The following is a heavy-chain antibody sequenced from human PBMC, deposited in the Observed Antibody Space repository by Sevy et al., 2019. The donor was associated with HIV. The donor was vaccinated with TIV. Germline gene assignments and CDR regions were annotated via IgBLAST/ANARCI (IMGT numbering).Heavy chain of an antibody. V-gene: IGHV3-64D*06. D-gene: IGHD6-6*01. CDR2: ISSNGGST. Sequence: GGSLRLSCSASGFTFSSYAMHWVRQAPGKGLEYVSAISSNGGSTYYADSVKGRFTISRDNSKNTLYLQMSSLRAEDKAVYYCVKEEYSSSSVLDYWGQGTLVTVSS. CDR3: VKEEYSSSSVLDY. J-gene: IGHJ4*02. CDR1: GFTFSSYA.